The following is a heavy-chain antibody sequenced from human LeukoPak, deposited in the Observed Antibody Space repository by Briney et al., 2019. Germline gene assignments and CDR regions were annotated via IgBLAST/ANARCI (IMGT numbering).Heavy chain of an antibody. CDR1: GGSFSGYY. CDR2: INNSGST. Sequence: SETLSLTCAVYGGSFSGYYWSWIRQPPGKGLEWVGEINNSGSTKYNPSLKSRVTISVDTSKNQFYLKLSSVTAADTAVYYCARDSSGWIYYFDYWGQGTLVTVSS. D-gene: IGHD6-19*01. V-gene: IGHV4-34*01. J-gene: IGHJ4*02. CDR3: ARDSSGWIYYFDY.